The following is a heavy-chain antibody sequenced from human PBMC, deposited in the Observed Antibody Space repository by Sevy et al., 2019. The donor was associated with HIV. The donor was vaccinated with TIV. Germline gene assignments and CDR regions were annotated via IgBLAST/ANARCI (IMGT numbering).Heavy chain of an antibody. J-gene: IGHJ4*02. CDR2: ISHSGTL. D-gene: IGHD2-2*01. Sequence: SETLSLTCAVYGGSFSGYFWNWIRQSPGKGLEWIGEISHSGTLKYNPSLKSRVTISVDASKNRLSLHLRSVTAADTAVYYCARGRQAYVVVVPSTVPFDYWGQGTLVTVSS. V-gene: IGHV4-34*01. CDR1: GGSFSGYF. CDR3: ARGRQAYVVVVPSTVPFDY.